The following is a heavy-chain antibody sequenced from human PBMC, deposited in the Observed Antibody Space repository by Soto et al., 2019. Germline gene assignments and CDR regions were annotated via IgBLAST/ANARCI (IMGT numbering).Heavy chain of an antibody. CDR1: AGSISRSNYY. Sequence: QLQLQESGPGLVKPSETLSLTCTVSAGSISRSNYYWGWIRQPPGKGLEWIGSMYSSGNTYYNPSIKSRVTISVDTSKNQFSLKLTSVTAADTAVYYWARQPYDSSGYYYGAWGQGTLVTVSS. CDR3: ARQPYDSSGYYYGA. D-gene: IGHD3-22*01. CDR2: MYSSGNT. V-gene: IGHV4-39*01. J-gene: IGHJ5*02.